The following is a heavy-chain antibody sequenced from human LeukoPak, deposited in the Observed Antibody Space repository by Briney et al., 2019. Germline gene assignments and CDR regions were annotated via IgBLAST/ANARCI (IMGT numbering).Heavy chain of an antibody. Sequence: GGSLRLSCAASGFTFSSYAMSWVRQAPGKGLEWVSAISGSGGSTYYADSVKGRFTISRDNSKNTLYLQMNSLRAEGTAVYYCAKGPITMIVVGSLFFDYWGQGTLVTVSS. CDR1: GFTFSSYA. D-gene: IGHD3-22*01. J-gene: IGHJ4*02. V-gene: IGHV3-23*01. CDR3: AKGPITMIVVGSLFFDY. CDR2: ISGSGGST.